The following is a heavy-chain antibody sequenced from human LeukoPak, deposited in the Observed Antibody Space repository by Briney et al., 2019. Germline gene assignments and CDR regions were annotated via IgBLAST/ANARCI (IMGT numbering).Heavy chain of an antibody. J-gene: IGHJ4*02. CDR2: IYYSGST. V-gene: IGHV4-59*12. CDR1: GGSISSYY. D-gene: IGHD3/OR15-3a*01. Sequence: SETLSLTCTVSGGSISSYYWSWIRQPPGKGLEWIGYIYYSGSTNYNPSLKSRVTISVDTSKNQFSLKLSSVTAADTAVYYCARDSDWGVPFDYWGQGTLVTVSS. CDR3: ARDSDWGVPFDY.